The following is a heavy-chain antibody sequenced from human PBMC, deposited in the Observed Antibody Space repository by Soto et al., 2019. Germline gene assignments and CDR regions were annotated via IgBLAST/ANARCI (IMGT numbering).Heavy chain of an antibody. J-gene: IGHJ6*02. Sequence: QVQLQQSGTGVVKPAQTLYLTCTVSGCSFSSGDYYWSWVRQPPGQGLEWMGYIYYSGSTFNNPSLNKRVSISIDTSKNPFSLTLSSVTAADTAVYYCARFHSGDDHSYYDCGMDVWGQGTTVTVSS. D-gene: IGHD4-17*01. CDR3: ARFHSGDDHSYYDCGMDV. CDR1: GCSFSSGDYY. CDR2: IYYSGST. V-gene: IGHV4-30-4*01.